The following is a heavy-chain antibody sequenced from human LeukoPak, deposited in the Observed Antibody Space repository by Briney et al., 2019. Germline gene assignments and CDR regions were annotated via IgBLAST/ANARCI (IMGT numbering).Heavy chain of an antibody. CDR3: ARAVTRTGGFDP. J-gene: IGHJ5*02. D-gene: IGHD4-17*01. Sequence: SETLSLTCTVSGGSISSYYWNWIRQPPGKGLEWIGYIYYSGSTNYNPSLKSRVTISVDTSKNQFSLKLSSVTAADTAVYYCARAVTRTGGFDPWGQGTLVTVSS. CDR2: IYYSGST. V-gene: IGHV4-59*01. CDR1: GGSISSYY.